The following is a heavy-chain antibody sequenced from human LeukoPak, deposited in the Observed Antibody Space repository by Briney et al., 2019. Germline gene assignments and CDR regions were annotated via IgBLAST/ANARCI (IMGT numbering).Heavy chain of an antibody. J-gene: IGHJ4*02. V-gene: IGHV3-23*01. D-gene: IGHD3-22*01. Sequence: LTGGSLRLSCAASAFIFYNYAMSWVRQTPGKGLEWVSSITTAGRTYYADSVKGRFTISRDNSKNMLYLQMNSLRAEDTAVYYCAKVCDNSGYYSPCFDYWGQGTLVTVSS. CDR1: AFIFYNYA. CDR3: AKVCDNSGYYSPCFDY. CDR2: ITTAGRT.